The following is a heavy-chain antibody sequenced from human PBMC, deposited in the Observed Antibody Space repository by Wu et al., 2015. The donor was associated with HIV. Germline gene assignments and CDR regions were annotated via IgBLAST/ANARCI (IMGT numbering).Heavy chain of an antibody. D-gene: IGHD2-2*02. J-gene: IGHJ6*03. CDR2: IIPIFGTA. CDR1: GGTFSSYA. CDR3: ARGVVPAAIRYYYYMDV. Sequence: QVQLVQSGAEVKKPGSSVKVSCKASGGTFSSYAISWVRQAPGQGLEWMGGIIPIFGTANYAQKFQGRVTITADESTSTAYMELSSLRSEDTAVYYCARGVVPAAIRYYYYMDVWGKRGPRSTVSS. V-gene: IGHV1-69*12.